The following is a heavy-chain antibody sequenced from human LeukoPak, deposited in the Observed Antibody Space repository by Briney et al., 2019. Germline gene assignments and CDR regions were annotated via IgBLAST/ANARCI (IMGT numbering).Heavy chain of an antibody. CDR2: IYYSGST. CDR3: ASAVAGTFFDY. CDR1: GGSISSYY. V-gene: IGHV4-59*01. J-gene: IGHJ4*02. D-gene: IGHD6-19*01. Sequence: SETLSLTCTVSGGSISSYYWSWIRQPPGKGLEWIGYIYYSGSTNYNPSLKSRVTISVDTSKNQFSLKLSSVTAADTAVYYCASAVAGTFFDYWGQGTMVTVFS.